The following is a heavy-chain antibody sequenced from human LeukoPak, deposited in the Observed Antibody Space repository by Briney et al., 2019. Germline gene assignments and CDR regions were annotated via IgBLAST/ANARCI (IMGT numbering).Heavy chain of an antibody. CDR2: IKQDRSEK. V-gene: IGHV3-7*01. D-gene: IGHD3-16*01. Sequence: GGSLRLSCAASGFTFSRYWMCWVRQAPGKGLEWVANIKQDRSEKHYVDSGEGRFTISRDNAKNSVFLQMNSLRAEDTAVYYCARDPGGNDGYTYYFDYWGQGTLVTVSS. CDR1: GFTFSRYW. J-gene: IGHJ4*02. CDR3: ARDPGGNDGYTYYFDY.